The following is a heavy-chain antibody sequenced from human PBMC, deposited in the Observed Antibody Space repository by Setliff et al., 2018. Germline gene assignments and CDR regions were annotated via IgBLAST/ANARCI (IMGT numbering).Heavy chain of an antibody. D-gene: IGHD3-22*01. J-gene: IGHJ6*03. Sequence: SETLSLTCTVYGGSFSDYYWGWVRQPPGKGLEWIGEINHSGSTTYNPSLKSRVTMSADPSKNQFSLKVTSVTAADTAVYYCAREGPESDSSGYMDVWGQGTTVTVS. CDR1: GGSFSDYY. CDR2: INHSGST. CDR3: AREGPESDSSGYMDV. V-gene: IGHV4-34*01.